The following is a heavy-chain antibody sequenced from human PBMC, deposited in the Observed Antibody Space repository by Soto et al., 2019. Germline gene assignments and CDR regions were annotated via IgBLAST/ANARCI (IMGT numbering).Heavy chain of an antibody. V-gene: IGHV4-30-2*01. CDR2: VHHSGSS. Sequence: PSETLSLTCAASAGSINSGDYSWSRIRLPPGKGPGWIGYVHHSGSSYKIPSVKGRVTKSVDRSKIQVSLILGSVTAADTAMCWCARVRTIRGKMEGEKWNWWYLLYPLDYWGQGTLVTVSS. CDR3: ARVRTIRGKMEGEKWNWWYLLYPLDY. CDR1: AGSINSGDYS. J-gene: IGHJ4*02. D-gene: IGHD2-8*02.